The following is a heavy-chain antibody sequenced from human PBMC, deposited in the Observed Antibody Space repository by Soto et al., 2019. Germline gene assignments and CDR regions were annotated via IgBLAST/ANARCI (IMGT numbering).Heavy chain of an antibody. CDR2: IWYDGSNK. D-gene: IGHD6-6*01. CDR3: ARAKEYSTYYFDY. V-gene: IGHV3-33*01. Sequence: QVQLVESGGGVVQPGRSLRLSCAASGFTFSSYGMHWFRQAPGKGLEWVAVIWYDGSNKYYADSVKGRFTISRDNSKNTLYLQMNSLRAEDTAVYYCARAKEYSTYYFDYWGQGTLVTVSS. CDR1: GFTFSSYG. J-gene: IGHJ4*02.